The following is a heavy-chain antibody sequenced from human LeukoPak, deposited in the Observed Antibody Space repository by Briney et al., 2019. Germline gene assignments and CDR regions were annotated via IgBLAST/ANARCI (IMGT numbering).Heavy chain of an antibody. CDR3: AKGGAVSSKSITMVRGTRRYSYYMDV. Sequence: GGSLRLSCAASGFTFTSYAISWVRQAPGKGLEWVSSVSGSGESTYYADSVKGRFTISRDNSKNMLYLQMNSLKDEDTAVYYCAKGGAVSSKSITMVRGTRRYSYYMDVWAKGTTVTISS. D-gene: IGHD3-10*01. CDR1: GFTFTSYA. CDR2: VSGSGEST. V-gene: IGHV3-23*01. J-gene: IGHJ6*03.